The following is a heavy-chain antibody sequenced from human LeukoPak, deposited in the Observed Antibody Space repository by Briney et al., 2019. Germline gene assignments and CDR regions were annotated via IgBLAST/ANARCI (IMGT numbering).Heavy chain of an antibody. J-gene: IGHJ6*02. V-gene: IGHV4-59*01. CDR3: ARGLRVTNYYYYGMDV. D-gene: IGHD2-21*02. Sequence: SETLSLTCTVSGGSISSYYWSWIRQPPGKGLEWIGYYTYYSGSTNYNPSLKSRVTISVDTSKNQFSLKLSSVTAADTAVYYCARGLRVTNYYYYGMDVWGQGTTVTVSS. CDR1: GGSISSYY. CDR2: YTYYSGST.